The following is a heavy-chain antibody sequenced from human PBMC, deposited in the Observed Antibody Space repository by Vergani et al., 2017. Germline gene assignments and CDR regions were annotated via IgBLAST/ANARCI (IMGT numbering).Heavy chain of an antibody. J-gene: IGHJ4*02. D-gene: IGHD6-13*01. Sequence: QLQLQESGPGLVKPSETLSLTCTVSGGSISSSSYYWGWIRQPPGKGLEWCGGIYYSGSTYYNPSLKIRVTISVDTSRNQFSLKRGSVTAADTAVYYCARVIPAAGPTFFDYWGEGTLVTVSS. CDR2: IYYSGST. CDR3: ARVIPAAGPTFFDY. CDR1: GGSISSSSYY. V-gene: IGHV4-39*01.